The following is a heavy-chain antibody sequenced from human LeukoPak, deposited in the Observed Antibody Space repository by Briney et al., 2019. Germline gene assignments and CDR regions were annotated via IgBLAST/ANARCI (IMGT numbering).Heavy chain of an antibody. CDR2: ISYDGSNK. V-gene: IGHV3-30*04. CDR1: GFTFSSYA. Sequence: PGGSLRLSCAASGFTFSSYAMHWVRQAPGKGLEWVAVISYDGSNKYYADSVKGRFTISRDNSKNTLYLQMNSLRAEDTAVYYCARGSGRFSGSYYFDYWGQGTLVTASS. J-gene: IGHJ4*02. D-gene: IGHD1-26*01. CDR3: ARGSGRFSGSYYFDY.